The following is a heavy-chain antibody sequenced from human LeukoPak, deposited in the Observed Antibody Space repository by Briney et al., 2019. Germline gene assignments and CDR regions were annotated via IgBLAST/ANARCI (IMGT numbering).Heavy chain of an antibody. V-gene: IGHV3-11*01. CDR2: ISSDDRAI. D-gene: IGHD1-26*01. CDR1: GFTFSDHY. J-gene: IGHJ4*02. CDR3: AGEPKSGSFAYYFDY. Sequence: PGGSLRLSCAASGFTFSDHYMTWIRQAPGKGLEWVSYISSDDRAIYYADSVKGRFTISRDNAKNSLYLQMNSLTAEDTAVYYCAGEPKSGSFAYYFDYWGQGTLVTVTS.